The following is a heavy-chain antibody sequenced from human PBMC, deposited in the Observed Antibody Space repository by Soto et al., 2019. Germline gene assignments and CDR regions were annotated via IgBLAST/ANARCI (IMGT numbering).Heavy chain of an antibody. V-gene: IGHV4-4*02. J-gene: IGHJ4*02. CDR1: GGSFTSNNW. CDR2: IYRTGST. CDR3: ASRDPGTSVDY. Sequence: LSLICAVSGGSFTSNNWWTWVRQPPGQGLEWIGEIYRTGSTNYNPSLKSRVTISLDKSEKQISLKVTSLTAADTAVYYCASRDPGTSVDYWGQGTLVTVSS. D-gene: IGHD1-7*01.